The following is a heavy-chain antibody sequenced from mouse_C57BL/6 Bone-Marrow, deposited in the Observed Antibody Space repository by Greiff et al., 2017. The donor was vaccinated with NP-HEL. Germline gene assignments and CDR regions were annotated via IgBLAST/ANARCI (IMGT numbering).Heavy chain of an antibody. CDR1: GYSFTDYI. CDR2: INPNYGTT. D-gene: IGHD1-1*01. V-gene: IGHV1-39*01. CDR3: AIYYYGSSWYFDV. Sequence: VQLQQSGPELVKPGASVKISCKASGYSFTDYIMNWVKQSNGKSLEWIGVINPNYGTTSYNQKFKGKATLTVDQSSSTAYMQLNSLTSEDSAVYYCAIYYYGSSWYFDVWGTGTTVTVSS. J-gene: IGHJ1*03.